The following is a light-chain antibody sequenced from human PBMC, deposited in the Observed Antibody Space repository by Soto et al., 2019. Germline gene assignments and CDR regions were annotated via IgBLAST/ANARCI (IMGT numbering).Light chain of an antibody. CDR2: ADY. CDR3: QQYGTSEII. CDR1: QSVSGY. V-gene: IGKV3-11*01. Sequence: EIVLTQSPATLSLSPGETATLSCRASQSVSGYIGWYQQKPGQAPRLLIYADYNRATGITARFSGSGSGTEFTLTISRLEPEDFAVFFCQQYGTSEIIVGQGTRLEIK. J-gene: IGKJ5*01.